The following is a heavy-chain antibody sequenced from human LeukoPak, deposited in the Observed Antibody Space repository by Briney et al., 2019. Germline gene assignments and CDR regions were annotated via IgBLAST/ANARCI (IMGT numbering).Heavy chain of an antibody. Sequence: SSETLSLTCAVYGGSFSGYYWSWIRQPPGKGLEWIGEINHSGSTNYNPSLKSRVTISVDTSKNQFSLKLSSVTAADTAVYYCARLITVVAFDIRGQGTMVTVSS. CDR3: ARLITVVAFDI. J-gene: IGHJ3*02. D-gene: IGHD3-16*01. V-gene: IGHV4-34*01. CDR1: GGSFSGYY. CDR2: INHSGST.